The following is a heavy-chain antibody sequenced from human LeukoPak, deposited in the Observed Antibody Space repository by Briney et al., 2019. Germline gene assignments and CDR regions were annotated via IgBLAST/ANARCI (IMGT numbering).Heavy chain of an antibody. D-gene: IGHD6-13*01. V-gene: IGHV4-39*01. CDR1: GGSISSSSYY. J-gene: IGHJ4*02. CDR3: ARLSSSSWWGTTYYFDY. Sequence: KPSETLSLTCTVSGGSISSSSYYWGWIRQPPGKGLEWIGSIYYSGSTYYNPSLKSRVTISVDTSKNQFSLKLSSVTAADTAVYYCARLSSSSWWGTTYYFDYWGQGTLVTVSS. CDR2: IYYSGST.